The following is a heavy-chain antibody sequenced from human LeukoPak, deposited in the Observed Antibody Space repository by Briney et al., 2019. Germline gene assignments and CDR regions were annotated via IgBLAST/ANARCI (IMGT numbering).Heavy chain of an antibody. V-gene: IGHV3-9*03. CDR3: ATGYCSSTSCSDY. J-gene: IGHJ4*02. Sequence: PGGSLRLSCAASGFTFDDYAMHWVRQAPGKCLEWVSGISWNSGSIGYADSVKGRFTISRDNAKNSLYLQMNSLRAEDMALYYCATGYCSSTSCSDYWGQGTLVTVSS. D-gene: IGHD2-2*01. CDR2: ISWNSGSI. CDR1: GFTFDDYA.